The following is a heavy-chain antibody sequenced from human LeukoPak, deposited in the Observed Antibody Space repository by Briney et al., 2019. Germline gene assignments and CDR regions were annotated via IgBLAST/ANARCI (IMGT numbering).Heavy chain of an antibody. V-gene: IGHV3-7*05. CDR3: ARDRNYDSSGYYYPYFDY. Sequence: GGSLRLSCAASGFTLSSYWMSWVRQAPGKGLEWVANIKQDGSEKYYVDSVKGRFTISRDNAKNSLSLQMNSLRAEDTAVYYCARDRNYDSSGYYYPYFDYWGQGTLVTVSS. D-gene: IGHD3-22*01. CDR1: GFTLSSYW. J-gene: IGHJ4*02. CDR2: IKQDGSEK.